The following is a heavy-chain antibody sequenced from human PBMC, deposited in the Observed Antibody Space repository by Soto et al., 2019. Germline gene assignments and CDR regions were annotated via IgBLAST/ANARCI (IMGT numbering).Heavy chain of an antibody. D-gene: IGHD3-3*02. CDR2: ISSNGGST. CDR3: VKDGRIFGVVTRRDRQAYCRDV. Sequence: QPGGSLRLSCSASGFPFSSYAMHWVRQAPGQGLEYVSAISSNGGSTYYADSVKGRFTISRDNSKNTLYLQMSSLRAEDTAVYYCVKDGRIFGVVTRRDRQAYCRDVRGQGTTGTVSS. V-gene: IGHV3-64D*06. J-gene: IGHJ6*01. CDR1: GFPFSSYA.